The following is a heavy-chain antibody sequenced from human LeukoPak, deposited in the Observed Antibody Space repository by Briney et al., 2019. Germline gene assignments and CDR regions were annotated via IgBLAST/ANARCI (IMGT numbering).Heavy chain of an antibody. J-gene: IGHJ4*02. Sequence: SETLSLTCTVSGGSISSSSYYWGWIRQPPGKGLEWIGSIYYSGSTYYNPSLKSRVTISVDTSKNQFSLKLSSVTAADTAVYYCARGLRWFGEDFDYWGQGTLVTVSS. D-gene: IGHD3-10*01. CDR3: ARGLRWFGEDFDY. CDR2: IYYSGST. CDR1: GGSISSSSYY. V-gene: IGHV4-39*07.